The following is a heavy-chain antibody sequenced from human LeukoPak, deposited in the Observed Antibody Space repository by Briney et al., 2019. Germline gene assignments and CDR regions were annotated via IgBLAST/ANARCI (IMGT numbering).Heavy chain of an antibody. V-gene: IGHV4-34*01. CDR1: GGSFSGYY. J-gene: IGHJ5*02. Sequence: SETLSLTCAVYGGSFSGYYWSWIRQPPGKGLEWIGEINHSGSTNYNPSLKSRVTISVDTSKNQFSLKLSSVTAADTAVYYCARHPLYSSIDPWGQGTLVTVSS. D-gene: IGHD6-13*01. CDR3: ARHPLYSSIDP. CDR2: INHSGST.